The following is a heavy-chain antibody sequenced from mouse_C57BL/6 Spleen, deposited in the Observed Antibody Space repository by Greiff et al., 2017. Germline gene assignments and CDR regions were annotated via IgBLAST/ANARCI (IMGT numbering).Heavy chain of an antibody. J-gene: IGHJ4*01. CDR2: IYPRSGNT. V-gene: IGHV1-81*01. D-gene: IGHD2-1*01. CDR3: ARSGGNYKDYYAMDY. CDR1: GYTFTSYG. Sequence: VQLQESGAELARPGASVKLSCKASGYTFTSYGISWVKQRTGQGLEWIGEIYPRSGNTYYNEKFKGKATLTADKSSSTAYMELRSLTSEDSAVYFCARSGGNYKDYYAMDYWGQGTSVTVSS.